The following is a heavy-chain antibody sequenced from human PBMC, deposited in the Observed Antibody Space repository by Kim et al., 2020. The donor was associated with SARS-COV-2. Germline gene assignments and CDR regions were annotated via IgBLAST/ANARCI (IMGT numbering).Heavy chain of an antibody. J-gene: IGHJ6*02. Sequence: GGSLRLSCAASGFTFSSYGMHWVRQAPGKGLEWVAVISYDGSNKYYADSVKGRFTISRDNSKNTLYLQMNSLRAEDTAVYYCAKDEYSSSWSYYYYGMDVWGQGTTVTVSS. D-gene: IGHD6-13*01. V-gene: IGHV3-30*18. CDR1: GFTFSSYG. CDR3: AKDEYSSSWSYYYYGMDV. CDR2: ISYDGSNK.